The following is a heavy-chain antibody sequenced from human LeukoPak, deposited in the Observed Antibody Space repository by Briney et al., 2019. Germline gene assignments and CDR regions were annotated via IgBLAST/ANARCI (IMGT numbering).Heavy chain of an antibody. J-gene: IGHJ4*02. D-gene: IGHD3-16*01. CDR1: GYTFTTYV. CDR3: ARILGSPQAY. V-gene: IGHV7-4-1*02. Sequence: GASVKVSCKAPGYTFTTYVKHWVRQAPGQRLEWMGWIKTNTGSPTYAQGFTGRFVFSLDTSVSTAYLQISSLEAEDTAVYYCARILGSPQAYRGQGTLVTVSS. CDR2: IKTNTGSP.